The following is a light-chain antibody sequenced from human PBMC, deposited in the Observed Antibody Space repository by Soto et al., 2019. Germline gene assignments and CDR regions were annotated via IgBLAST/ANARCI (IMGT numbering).Light chain of an antibody. V-gene: IGLV4-69*01. J-gene: IGLJ3*02. CDR3: QTWGTGIWV. Sequence: QSVLTQSPSASASLGASVKLTCTLSSGHSSYAIAWHQQQPEKGPRYLMKVNSDGSQSKGDGIPDRFSGSSSGAERYLTISSLQSEDEADYYCQTWGTGIWVFGGGTKLTVL. CDR1: SGHSSYA. CDR2: VNSDGSQ.